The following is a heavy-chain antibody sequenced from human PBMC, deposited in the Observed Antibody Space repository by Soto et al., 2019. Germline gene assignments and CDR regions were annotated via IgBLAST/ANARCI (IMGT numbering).Heavy chain of an antibody. D-gene: IGHD3-3*01. V-gene: IGHV3-21*01. CDR3: ARGAEVDYDFWSGYPYYFDY. CDR1: GFTFNNYR. J-gene: IGHJ4*02. CDR2: ISGSSSYI. Sequence: EVHLVDSGGGLVKPGGSLRLSCAASGFTFNNYRMHWVRRAPGKGLEWVSSISGSSSYIYHTDSVKGRFTISRDNAKNSLYLQKNSLRAEDTAVYYCARGAEVDYDFWSGYPYYFDYWGQGTLVTVSS.